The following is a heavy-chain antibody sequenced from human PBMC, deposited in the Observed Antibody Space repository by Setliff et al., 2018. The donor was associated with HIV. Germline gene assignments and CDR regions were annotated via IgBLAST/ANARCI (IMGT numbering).Heavy chain of an antibody. CDR3: ARGIYSYGYLFDC. J-gene: IGHJ4*02. Sequence: SETLSLTCTVSGGSISSGSYYWSWIRQPAGKGLEWIGRIYTSGSTNYNPSLKSRVSISVDTSKNQFSLKLSSVTAADTAVYYCARGIYSYGYLFDCWGQGTLVTVSS. V-gene: IGHV4-61*02. CDR1: GGSISSGSYY. D-gene: IGHD5-18*01. CDR2: IYTSGST.